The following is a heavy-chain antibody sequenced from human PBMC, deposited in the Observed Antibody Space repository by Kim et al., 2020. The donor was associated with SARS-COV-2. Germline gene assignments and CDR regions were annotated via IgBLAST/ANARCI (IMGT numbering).Heavy chain of an antibody. CDR3: AKDGVNTPTFDY. J-gene: IGHJ4*02. V-gene: IGHV3-30*02. D-gene: IGHD3-22*01. Sequence: YYADSVKGRFTISLDNSKSTLYLQMNSLRAEDTAVYYCAKDGVNTPTFDYWGQGTLVTVSS.